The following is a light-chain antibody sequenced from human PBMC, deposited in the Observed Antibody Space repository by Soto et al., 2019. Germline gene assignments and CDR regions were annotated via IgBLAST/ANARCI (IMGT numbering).Light chain of an antibody. CDR3: QQYNSYSWT. CDR2: DAS. CDR1: PSISSL. V-gene: IGKV1-5*01. Sequence: DIQMTQSPSTLSAAVGARVTITCRARPSISSLLAWYQPKPGKAPRLLIYDASSVESGVPSRFSGSGSGTEFTLTISSLQPDDFATYYCQQYNSYSWTFGQGTKVEI. J-gene: IGKJ1*01.